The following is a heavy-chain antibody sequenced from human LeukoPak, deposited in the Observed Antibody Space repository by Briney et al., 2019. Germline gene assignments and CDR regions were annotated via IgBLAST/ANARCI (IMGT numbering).Heavy chain of an antibody. J-gene: IGHJ4*02. D-gene: IGHD6-19*01. CDR1: GYTFTGYY. CDR2: INPNSGGT. Sequence: ASVKVSCKASGYTFTGYYMHWVRQAPGQGLEWMGWINPNSGGTNYAQKFQGRVTMTRDTSISTAYMELSRLRSDDTAVYYCARIIAVAGTEIDYWGQGTLVTVSS. CDR3: ARIIAVAGTEIDY. V-gene: IGHV1-2*02.